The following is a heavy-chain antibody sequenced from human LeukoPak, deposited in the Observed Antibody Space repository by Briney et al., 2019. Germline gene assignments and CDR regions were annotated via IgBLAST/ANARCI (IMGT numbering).Heavy chain of an antibody. V-gene: IGHV5-51*01. CDR3: ARATWYGSGSYCFDY. CDR1: GYSFTSYW. D-gene: IGHD3-10*01. CDR2: IYPGDSDS. J-gene: IGHJ4*02. Sequence: GESLKISCKGSGYSFTSYWIGWVRQMPGKGLEWMGIIYPGDSDSRYSPSFQGQVTISADKSISTAYLQWSSLKASDTAMYYCARATWYGSGSYCFDYWGQGTLVTVSS.